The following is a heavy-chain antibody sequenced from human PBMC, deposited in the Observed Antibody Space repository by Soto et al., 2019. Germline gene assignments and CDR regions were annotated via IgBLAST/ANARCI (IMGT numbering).Heavy chain of an antibody. D-gene: IGHD2-2*02. CDR2: IYYSGST. Sequence: QVQLQESGPGLLKPSQTLSLTCTVSGVSISSGGYFWSRIRQHPGKGLQWIGYIYYSGSTFYNPSLQSRLSMSADTSENQFSLNLSSVTAADTAVYYCARLSCRSTTCYKSDGRFFDYWGQGTLVTVSS. J-gene: IGHJ4*02. V-gene: IGHV4-31*03. CDR1: GVSISSGGYF. CDR3: ARLSCRSTTCYKSDGRFFDY.